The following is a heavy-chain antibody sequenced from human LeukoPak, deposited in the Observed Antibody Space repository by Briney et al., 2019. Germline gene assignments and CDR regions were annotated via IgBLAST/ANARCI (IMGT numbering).Heavy chain of an antibody. CDR3: ARLGASYYYDSSGPAIYGMDV. Sequence: GESLKISCKGSGYSFTSYWIGWVRQMPGKGLEWMGNIYPGDSDTRYSPSFQGQVTISADKSISTAYLQWSSLKASDTAMYYCARLGASYYYDSSGPAIYGMDVWGQGTTVTVSS. D-gene: IGHD3-22*01. CDR2: IYPGDSDT. J-gene: IGHJ6*02. CDR1: GYSFTSYW. V-gene: IGHV5-51*01.